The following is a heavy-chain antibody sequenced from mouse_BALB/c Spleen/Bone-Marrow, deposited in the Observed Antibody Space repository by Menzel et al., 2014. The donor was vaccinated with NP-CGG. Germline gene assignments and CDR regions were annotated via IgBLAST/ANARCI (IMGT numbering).Heavy chain of an antibody. J-gene: IGHJ2*01. V-gene: IGHV2-4*02. D-gene: IGHD2-1*01. CDR1: GFSLIKFG. Sequence: VKLMESGPGLVQPSQSLSITCTVSGFSLIKFGIHWVRQPPGKGLEWLGVIWSGGTTDYNAVFKSRLSIGKDKSKSQVFFKMNSLQADDTAVYYCARSGNHDYFDYWGQGTTLTVSS. CDR3: ARSGNHDYFDY. CDR2: IWSGGTT.